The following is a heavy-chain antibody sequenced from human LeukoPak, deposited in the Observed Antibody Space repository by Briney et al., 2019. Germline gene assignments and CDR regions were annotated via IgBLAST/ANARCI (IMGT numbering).Heavy chain of an antibody. CDR1: GFTFSSYA. J-gene: IGHJ4*02. CDR3: AKDIRFLEWFPPDY. D-gene: IGHD3-3*01. V-gene: IGHV3-23*01. Sequence: PGGSLRLSCAASGFTFSSYAMSWVRQAPGKGLEWVSAISGSGGSTYYADSVKGRFTISRDNSKNTLYLQMNSLRAEDTAVYYCAKDIRFLEWFPPDYWGQGTLVTVSS. CDR2: ISGSGGST.